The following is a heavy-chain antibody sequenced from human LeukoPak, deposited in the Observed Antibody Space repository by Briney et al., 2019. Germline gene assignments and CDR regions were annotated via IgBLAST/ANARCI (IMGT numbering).Heavy chain of an antibody. CDR3: AKWVLIAAAGTE. V-gene: IGHV3-23*01. J-gene: IGHJ4*02. CDR2: ISGSGGST. CDR1: GFTFSDFY. Sequence: PGGSLRLSCAASGFTFSDFYMSWVRQAPGKGLEWVSAISGSGGSTYYADSVKGRFTISRDNSKNTLYLQMNSLRAEDTAVYYCAKWVLIAAAGTEWGQGTLVTVSS. D-gene: IGHD6-13*01.